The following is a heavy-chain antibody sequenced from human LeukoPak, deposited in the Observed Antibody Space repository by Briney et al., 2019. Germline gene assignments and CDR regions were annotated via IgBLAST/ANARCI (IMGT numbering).Heavy chain of an antibody. Sequence: GASVKVSCKXSGYTFTSYGISWVRQAPGQGLEWMGWISAYNGNTNYAQKLQGRVTMTTDTSTSTAYMELRSLRSDDTAVYYCARARRGRYCSSTSCSRWFDPWGQGTLVTVSS. CDR1: GYTFTSYG. V-gene: IGHV1-18*01. D-gene: IGHD2-2*01. CDR2: ISAYNGNT. CDR3: ARARRGRYCSSTSCSRWFDP. J-gene: IGHJ5*02.